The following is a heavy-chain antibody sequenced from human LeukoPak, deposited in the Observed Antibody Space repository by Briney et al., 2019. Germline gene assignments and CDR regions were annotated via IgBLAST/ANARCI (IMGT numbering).Heavy chain of an antibody. CDR1: GDSVSSNSAA. CDR3: ARRLTQYDCFDP. J-gene: IGHJ5*02. CDR2: THYRSKWYN. V-gene: IGHV6-1*01. D-gene: IGHD2-2*01. Sequence: SQTLSLTCAISGDSVSSNSAAWNWIRQSPSRGLEWLGRTHYRSKWYNDYAVSVKSRITVNPDTSKNQFSLHLNSVTPEDTAVYYCARRLTQYDCFDPWGQGILVTVSS.